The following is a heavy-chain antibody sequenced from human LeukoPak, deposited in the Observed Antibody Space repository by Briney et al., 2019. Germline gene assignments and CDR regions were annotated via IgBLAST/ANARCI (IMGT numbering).Heavy chain of an antibody. CDR2: ISGSGGST. CDR1: GFTFSSYA. V-gene: IGHV3-23*01. CDR3: ARPSVPAAISPFSY. Sequence: GGSLRLSCAASGFTFSSYAMSWVHQAPGKGLEWVSAISGSGGSTYYADSVKGRFTISRDNSKNTLYLQMNSLRAEDTAIYYCARPSVPAAISPFSYWGQGTLVTVSS. J-gene: IGHJ4*02. D-gene: IGHD2-2*02.